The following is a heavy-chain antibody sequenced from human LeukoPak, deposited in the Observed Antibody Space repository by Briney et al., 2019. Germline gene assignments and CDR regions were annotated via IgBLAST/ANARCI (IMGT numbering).Heavy chain of an antibody. CDR1: GITFSSYS. J-gene: IGHJ4*02. CDR3: AKDPLAAAGERTHFDY. V-gene: IGHV3-23*01. Sequence: GGSLRLSCGASGITFSSYSMNWVRQAPGKGLEWVSAISGSGGSTYYADSVKGRFTISRDNSKNTLYLQMNSLRAEDTAVYYCAKDPLAAAGERTHFDYWGQGTLVTVSS. D-gene: IGHD6-13*01. CDR2: ISGSGGST.